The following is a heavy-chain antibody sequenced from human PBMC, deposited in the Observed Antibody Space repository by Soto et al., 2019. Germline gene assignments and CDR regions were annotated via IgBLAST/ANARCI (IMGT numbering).Heavy chain of an antibody. CDR2: IKQDGSEK. V-gene: IGHV3-7*03. CDR3: ARVSVRGYYYGSGSYEPYYFDY. Sequence: EVQLVESGGGLVQPGGSLRLSCAASGFTFSSYWMSWVRQAPGKGLEWVANIKQDGSEKYYVDSVKGRFTISRDNAKNSLYLQMNSLRAEDTAVYYCARVSVRGYYYGSGSYEPYYFDYWGQGNLVTVSS. J-gene: IGHJ4*02. D-gene: IGHD3-10*01. CDR1: GFTFSSYW.